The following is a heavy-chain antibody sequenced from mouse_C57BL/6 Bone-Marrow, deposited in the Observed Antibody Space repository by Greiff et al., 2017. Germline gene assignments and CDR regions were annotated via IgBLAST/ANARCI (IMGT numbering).Heavy chain of an antibody. J-gene: IGHJ2*01. Sequence: EVQLQQSGGGLVQPGGSMKLSCAASGFTFSDAWMDWVRQSPEKGLEWVAEIRNKANNHATYYAESVKGRFTISRDDSKSSVYLQMNSLRAEDTGIYYCTRGYGSSPYYFDYWGQGTTLTVSS. V-gene: IGHV6-6*01. D-gene: IGHD1-1*01. CDR1: GFTFSDAW. CDR3: TRGYGSSPYYFDY. CDR2: IRNKANNHAT.